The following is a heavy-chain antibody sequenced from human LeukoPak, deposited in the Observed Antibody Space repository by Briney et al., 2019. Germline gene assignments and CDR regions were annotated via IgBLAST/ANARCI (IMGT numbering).Heavy chain of an antibody. CDR3: ARDLSVRGVFDY. J-gene: IGHJ4*02. Sequence: GGSLRLSCAASGFTFSSYEMNWVRQAPGKGLEWVSYISSSGSTIYYADSVKGRFTISRDNAKNSLYLQMNSLRAEDTAVYYCARDLSVRGVFDYWGQGTLVTVSS. CDR1: GFTFSSYE. CDR2: ISSSGSTI. V-gene: IGHV3-48*03. D-gene: IGHD3-10*01.